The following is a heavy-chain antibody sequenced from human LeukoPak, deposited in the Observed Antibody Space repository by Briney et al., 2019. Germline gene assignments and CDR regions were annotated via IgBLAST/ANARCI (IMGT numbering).Heavy chain of an antibody. D-gene: IGHD5-18*01. CDR1: GGSFSGYY. J-gene: IGHJ6*02. CDR3: ARIHFDYYYYGMDV. CDR2: INHSGST. Sequence: RTSETLSLTCAVYGGSFSGYYWSWIRQPPGKGLEWIGEINHSGSTNYNPSLKSRVTISVDTSKNQFSLKLSSVTAADTAVYYCARIHFDYYYYGMDVWGQGTTVTVSS. V-gene: IGHV4-34*01.